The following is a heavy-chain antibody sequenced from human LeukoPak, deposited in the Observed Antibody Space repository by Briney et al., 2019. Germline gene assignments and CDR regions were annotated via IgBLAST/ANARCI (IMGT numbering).Heavy chain of an antibody. CDR2: INSNGSVT. CDR1: GFTFSSYA. V-gene: IGHV3-74*01. Sequence: PGRSLRLSCAASGFTFSSYAMHWVRQAPGKGLVWVSRINSNGSVTTYADSVKGRFTISRDNPTNTLNLQMNSLRAEDTAVYYCARDLGQYYDTSDNWFDPWGQGTLVTVSS. D-gene: IGHD3-22*01. CDR3: ARDLGQYYDTSDNWFDP. J-gene: IGHJ5*02.